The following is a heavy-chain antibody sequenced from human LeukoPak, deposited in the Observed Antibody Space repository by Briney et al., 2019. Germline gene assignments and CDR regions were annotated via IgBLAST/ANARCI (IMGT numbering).Heavy chain of an antibody. J-gene: IGHJ1*01. CDR3: AMGATSWSGYSFPKIFQH. CDR2: ISGGGDST. V-gene: IGHV3-23*01. D-gene: IGHD3-3*01. Sequence: GGSLRLSCAASGVTFSSYAMSWVRQAPGKGLEWVSVISGGGDSTYYADSVKGRFTISRDNSKNTLYLQMNSLRAEDTAVYYCAMGATSWSGYSFPKIFQHWGRGTLVTVSS. CDR1: GVTFSSYA.